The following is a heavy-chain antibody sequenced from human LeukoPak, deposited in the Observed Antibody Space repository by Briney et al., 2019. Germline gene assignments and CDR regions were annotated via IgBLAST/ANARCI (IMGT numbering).Heavy chain of an antibody. V-gene: IGHV3-30*02. Sequence: PGGSLRLSCAASGFTFSSYWMHWVRQAPGKGLEWVAFIRYDGSNKYYADSVKGRFTISRDNSKNTLYLQMNSLRAEDTAVYYCAGGGENCNQYASHFDYWGQGTLVTVSS. CDR2: IRYDGSNK. D-gene: IGHD1-1*01. CDR1: GFTFSSYW. CDR3: AGGGENCNQYASHFDY. J-gene: IGHJ4*02.